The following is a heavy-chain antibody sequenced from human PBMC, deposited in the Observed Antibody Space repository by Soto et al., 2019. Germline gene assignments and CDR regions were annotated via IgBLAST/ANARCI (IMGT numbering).Heavy chain of an antibody. CDR1: GATFANYW. CDR3: ARDVPHTWFDS. Sequence: EVQLVESGGGLVQPGGSLRLSCEASGATFANYWMHWVRQAPGKGLVWVSRINNDGNDITYAASVKGRFTASRDNAKNLVFLQMNSLRVDDTAVYYCARDVPHTWFDSWGQGTLVTVSS. CDR2: INNDGNDI. V-gene: IGHV3-74*01. J-gene: IGHJ5*01. D-gene: IGHD3-10*02.